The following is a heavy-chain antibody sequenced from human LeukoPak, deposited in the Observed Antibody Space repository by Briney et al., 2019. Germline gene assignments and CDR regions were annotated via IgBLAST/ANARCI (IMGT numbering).Heavy chain of an antibody. V-gene: IGHV3-7*01. CDR1: GFTFSSHW. Sequence: GGSLRLSCAASGFTFSSHWMSWVRQAPGRGLQWVASIRPEGSGEYYLDSVKGRFTISRDNTKNSLYLQMKTLRAEDTAVYYWARLLRTVTTYDYWGQGTLVTVSS. CDR3: ARLLRTVTTYDY. D-gene: IGHD1-7*01. J-gene: IGHJ4*02. CDR2: IRPEGSGE.